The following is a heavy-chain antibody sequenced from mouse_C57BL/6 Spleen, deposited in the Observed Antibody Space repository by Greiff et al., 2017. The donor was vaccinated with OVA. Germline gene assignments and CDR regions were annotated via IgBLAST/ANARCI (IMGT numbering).Heavy chain of an antibody. CDR3: AGHYDYWYLDV. J-gene: IGHJ1*03. CDR2: INPNNGGT. Sequence: EVQLQQSGPELVKPGASVKISCKASGYTFTDYYMNWVKQSHGKSLEWIGDINPNNGGTSYNQKFKGKATLTVDKSSSTAYMELRSLTSEDSAVYYCAGHYDYWYLDVWGTGTTVTVSS. D-gene: IGHD2-1*01. CDR1: GYTFTDYY. V-gene: IGHV1-26*01.